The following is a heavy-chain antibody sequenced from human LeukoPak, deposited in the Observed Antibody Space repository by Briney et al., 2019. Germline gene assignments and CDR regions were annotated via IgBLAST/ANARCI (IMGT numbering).Heavy chain of an antibody. D-gene: IGHD6-19*01. Sequence: PGGSLRLSCAASGFTFSSYAMSWVRQARGKGLEWVSAISGSGGSTYYADSVKGRFTISRDNSKNKLYLQMNSLRAEDTAVYYCAKGEQWLVLSALDIWGRGTMVTVSS. J-gene: IGHJ3*02. CDR1: GFTFSSYA. CDR3: AKGEQWLVLSALDI. CDR2: ISGSGGST. V-gene: IGHV3-23*01.